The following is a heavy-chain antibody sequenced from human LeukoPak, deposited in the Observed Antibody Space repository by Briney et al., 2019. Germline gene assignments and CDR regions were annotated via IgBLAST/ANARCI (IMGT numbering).Heavy chain of an antibody. V-gene: IGHV3-23*01. J-gene: IGHJ4*02. CDR2: ITASGPRT. CDR3: AKTFQQWLANDY. Sequence: PGGSLRLSCAASGFTFSTYAMNWVRQAPGKGLEGVSGITASGPRTYYADSVKGRFTISRDNSENKLYLQMNSLRAEDTAIYYCAKTFQQWLANDYWGQGTLVTVSS. CDR1: GFTFSTYA. D-gene: IGHD6-19*01.